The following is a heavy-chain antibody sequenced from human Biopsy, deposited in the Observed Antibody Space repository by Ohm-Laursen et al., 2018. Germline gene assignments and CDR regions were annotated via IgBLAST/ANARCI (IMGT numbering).Heavy chain of an antibody. Sequence: SLRLSCAASGFTFSNYAIHWVRQAPGRGLKWVALISSDGSSQYYADSVKGRFTISRDNSKNTLYLRMNSLRAEDTAVYYCAKPADSYGSEFYFDYWGQGTLVTVSS. CDR2: ISSDGSSQ. V-gene: IGHV3-30*18. CDR1: GFTFSNYA. D-gene: IGHD4-17*01. J-gene: IGHJ4*02. CDR3: AKPADSYGSEFYFDY.